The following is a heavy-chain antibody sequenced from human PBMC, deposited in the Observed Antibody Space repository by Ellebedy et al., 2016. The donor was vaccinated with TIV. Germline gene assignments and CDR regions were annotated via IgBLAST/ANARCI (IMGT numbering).Heavy chain of an antibody. J-gene: IGHJ4*02. CDR2: IAPYGGT. Sequence: SETLSLXXAVYGGSFSTYWWSWIRQPPGKGLEWIGEIAPYGGTNYSPSLRSRVTISGDRSNYQFSLRLSSVTAADTAVYYCAGHTADFDFWGQGTLVTVSS. CDR3: AGHTADFDF. CDR1: GGSFSTYW. V-gene: IGHV4-34*01.